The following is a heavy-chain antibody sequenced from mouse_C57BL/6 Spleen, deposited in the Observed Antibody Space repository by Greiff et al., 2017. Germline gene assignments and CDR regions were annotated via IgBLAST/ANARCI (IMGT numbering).Heavy chain of an antibody. J-gene: IGHJ2*01. CDR2: INPSSGYT. CDR3: ARGDDYDVRNFDY. CDR1: GYTFTSYT. V-gene: IGHV1-4*01. Sequence: QVQLKESGAELARPGASVKMSCKASGYTFTSYTMHWVKQRPGQGLEWIGYINPSSGYTKYNQKFKDKATLTADKSSSTAYMQLSSLTSEDSAVYYCARGDDYDVRNFDYWGQGTTLTVSS. D-gene: IGHD2-4*01.